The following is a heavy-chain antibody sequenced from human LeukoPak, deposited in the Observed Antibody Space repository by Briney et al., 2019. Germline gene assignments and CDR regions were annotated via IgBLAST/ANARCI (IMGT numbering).Heavy chain of an antibody. J-gene: IGHJ3*02. D-gene: IGHD2/OR15-2a*01. Sequence: GASVKPSCKASGYTCATDATHWVRHPPGQRLEWMGWSNAGNGNTKYSQEFQGRVTITRDTSASTAYMELSSLRSEDMAVYYCVREAPFGAFDIWGQGTMVTVSS. CDR1: GYTCATDA. V-gene: IGHV1-3*02. CDR2: SNAGNGNT. CDR3: VREAPFGAFDI.